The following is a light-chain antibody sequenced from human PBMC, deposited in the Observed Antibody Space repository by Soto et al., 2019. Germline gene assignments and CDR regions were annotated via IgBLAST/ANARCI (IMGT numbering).Light chain of an antibody. J-gene: IGLJ1*01. CDR2: DVS. CDR3: SAYTSSNTYV. CDR1: SSYVGSYNR. V-gene: IGLV2-18*02. Sequence: QSALTKPPSVSGSPGHSVAISCTGTSSYVGSYNRVSWYQQPPGSAPKLMIYDVSNRPSGVPDRFSGSKSGNAASLTISGLQAEDEADYYCSAYTSSNTYVFRPVTKVTVL.